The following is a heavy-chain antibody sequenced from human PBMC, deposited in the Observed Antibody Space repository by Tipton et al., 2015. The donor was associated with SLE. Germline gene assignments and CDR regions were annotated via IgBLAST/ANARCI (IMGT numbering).Heavy chain of an antibody. J-gene: IGHJ2*01. CDR2: IHHRGTT. CDR3: ARDRRGWYFDL. CDR1: GGSISSNTW. D-gene: IGHD3-10*01. Sequence: SLTCTVSGGSISSNTWWNWVRQPPGMGLEWIGEIHHRGTTNYNPSLKSRVTISVDTSKNQFSLKLSSVTAADTAVYYCARDRRGWYFDLWGRGTLVTVSS. V-gene: IGHV4-4*02.